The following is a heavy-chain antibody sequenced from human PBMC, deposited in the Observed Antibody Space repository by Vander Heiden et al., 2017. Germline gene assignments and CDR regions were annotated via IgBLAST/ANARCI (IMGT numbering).Heavy chain of an antibody. D-gene: IGHD3-10*01. CDR2: MSPDGGHT. Sequence: QIQLVHSGPEVKKPGASVKVSCKASGYTFTNYDINWVRQATGQGPEYMGWMSPDGGHTGYAPKFQGRVTMTRNTSISTAYMELDGLRPEDTAVYYCARTMWFGEEGDDYWGQGTLVTVSS. V-gene: IGHV1-8*01. CDR3: ARTMWFGEEGDDY. CDR1: GYTFTNYD. J-gene: IGHJ4*02.